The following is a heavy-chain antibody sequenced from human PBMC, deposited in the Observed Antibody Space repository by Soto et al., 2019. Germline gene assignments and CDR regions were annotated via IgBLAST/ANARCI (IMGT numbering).Heavy chain of an antibody. Sequence: VGSLRLSCAASGCTFSDYNVYWVRHTPGKGLEWVASISSANSYIYYANSVKGRFTISRDNPKKSLSLQMNSLRAEDTAVYYCARDLVPVAEALFLGYYYYGLDVWGQGTTVTVSS. J-gene: IGHJ6*02. D-gene: IGHD2-2*01. CDR1: GCTFSDYN. V-gene: IGHV3-21*04. CDR3: ARDLVPVAEALFLGYYYYGLDV. CDR2: ISSANSYI.